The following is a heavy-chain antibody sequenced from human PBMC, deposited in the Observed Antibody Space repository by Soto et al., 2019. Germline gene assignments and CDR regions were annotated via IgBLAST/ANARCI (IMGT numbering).Heavy chain of an antibody. J-gene: IGHJ4*02. CDR3: AKESYYYGSGSYFGYFDY. D-gene: IGHD3-10*01. CDR1: GFTFDDYA. CDR2: ISWNSGSI. V-gene: IGHV3-9*01. Sequence: EVQLVESGGGLVQPGRSLRLSCAASGFTFDDYAMHWVRQAPGKGLEWVSGISWNSGSIGYADSVKGRFTISRDNAKNSLYLQMNSLRAEDTALYYCAKESYYYGSGSYFGYFDYWGQGTLVTVSS.